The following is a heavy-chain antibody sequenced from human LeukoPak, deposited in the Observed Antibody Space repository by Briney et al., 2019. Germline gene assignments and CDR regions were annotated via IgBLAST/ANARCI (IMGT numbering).Heavy chain of an antibody. D-gene: IGHD2-2*01. V-gene: IGHV4-39*01. Sequence: PSETLSLTCTVSGGSISSSSYYWGWIRQPPGKGLEWIGSIYYSGSTYYNPSLKSRVTISVDTSKNQFSLKLSSVTAADTAVYYCARTRWDIVVVPAAPGRSFYPWGQGTLVTVSS. CDR3: ARTRWDIVVVPAAPGRSFYP. J-gene: IGHJ5*02. CDR1: GGSISSSSYY. CDR2: IYYSGST.